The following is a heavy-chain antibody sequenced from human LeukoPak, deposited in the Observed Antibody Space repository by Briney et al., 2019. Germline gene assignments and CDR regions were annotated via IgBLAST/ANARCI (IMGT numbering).Heavy chain of an antibody. CDR3: ARGGYYDILTGYYPNYYYMDV. CDR1: GGTFSSYA. V-gene: IGHV1-69*01. D-gene: IGHD3-9*01. Sequence: SVMVSCKASGGTFSSYAINWVRQAPGQGLEWMGGIIPIFGTANYAQKFQGRVTITADESTSTAYMELSSLRSEDTAVYYCARGGYYDILTGYYPNYYYMDVWGKGTTVTVSS. CDR2: IIPIFGTA. J-gene: IGHJ6*03.